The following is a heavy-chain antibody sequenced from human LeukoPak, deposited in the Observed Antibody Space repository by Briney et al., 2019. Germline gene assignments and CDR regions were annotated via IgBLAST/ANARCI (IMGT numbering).Heavy chain of an antibody. CDR3: AKGYYGSGSYYAPDY. V-gene: IGHV3-30*02. J-gene: IGHJ4*02. D-gene: IGHD3-10*01. Sequence: GGSLRLSCAASGFTFSIYGMHWVRQAPGKGLEWVSFILYDGSNKYYADSVKGRFTISRDNSKNTLYLQMNSLRAEDTAVYYCAKGYYGSGSYYAPDYWGQGTLVTVSS. CDR2: ILYDGSNK. CDR1: GFTFSIYG.